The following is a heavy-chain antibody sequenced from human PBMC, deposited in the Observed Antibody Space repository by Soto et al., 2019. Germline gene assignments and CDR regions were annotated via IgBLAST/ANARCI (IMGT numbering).Heavy chain of an antibody. CDR3: AKDAGYCSSTSCYGGDYYYYMDV. CDR1: GFTFSSYA. CDR2: ISGSGGST. V-gene: IGHV3-23*01. Sequence: GGSLRLSCAASGFTFSSYAMSWVLQAPWKGLGWVSAISGSGGSTYYADSVKGRFTISRDNSKNTLYLQMNSLRAEDTAVYYCAKDAGYCSSTSCYGGDYYYYMDVWGKGTTVTVSS. J-gene: IGHJ6*03. D-gene: IGHD2-2*03.